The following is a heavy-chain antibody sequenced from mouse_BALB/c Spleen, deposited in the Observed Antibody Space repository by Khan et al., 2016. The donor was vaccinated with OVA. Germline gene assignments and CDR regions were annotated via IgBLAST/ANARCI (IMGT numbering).Heavy chain of an antibody. CDR2: ISDGGNYT. CDR3: ARGGYGSFAF. CDR1: GFTFSDYY. D-gene: IGHD2-14*01. V-gene: IGHV5-4*02. Sequence: EVELVESGGGLVKPGGSLKLSCAASGFTFSDYYMYWVRQTPEKRLEWVATISDGGNYTSYPESVKGRFTISRDNAKNNLYLQLSSLKSEDTAMYYCARGGYGSFAFWGQGTLVTVSA. J-gene: IGHJ3*01.